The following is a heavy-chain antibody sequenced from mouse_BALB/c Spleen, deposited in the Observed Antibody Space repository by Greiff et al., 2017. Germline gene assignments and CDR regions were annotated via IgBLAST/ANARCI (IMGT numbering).Heavy chain of an antibody. V-gene: IGHV3-2*02. CDR2: ISYSGST. J-gene: IGHJ2*01. CDR1: GYSITSDYA. D-gene: IGHD1-2*01. CDR3: ARGITTATFDY. Sequence: VQLKESGPGLVKPSQSLSLTCTVTGYSITSDYAWNWIRQFPGNKLEWMGYISYSGSTSYNPSLKSRISITRDTSKNQFFLQLNSVTTEDTATYYCARGITTATFDYWGQGTTLTVSS.